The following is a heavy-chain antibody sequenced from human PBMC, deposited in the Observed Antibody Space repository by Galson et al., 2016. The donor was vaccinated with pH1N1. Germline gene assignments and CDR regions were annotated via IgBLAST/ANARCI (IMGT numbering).Heavy chain of an antibody. CDR1: GFTFTSYA. CDR2: ILYDGTNE. Sequence: SLRFSCAASGFTFTSYAMHWVRQAPGKGLEWVAVILYDGTNEYYADSVKGRFTISRDKTQSTVYLQMNSLRTEDTAVYYCARDSEYSGHEGFHWAQGTLVIVSS. D-gene: IGHD5-12*01. J-gene: IGHJ4*02. CDR3: ARDSEYSGHEGFH. V-gene: IGHV3-30*04.